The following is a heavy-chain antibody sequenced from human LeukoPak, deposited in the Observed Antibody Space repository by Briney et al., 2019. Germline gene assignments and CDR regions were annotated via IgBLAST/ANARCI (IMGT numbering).Heavy chain of an antibody. Sequence: SETLSLTCAVYGGSFSGYYWSWIRQPPGKGLEWIGEINHSGSTNYNPSLKSRVTISVDTSKNQFSLKLGSVTAADTAVYYCAALTTVTTSFDYWGQGTLVTVSS. D-gene: IGHD4-11*01. CDR3: AALTTVTTSFDY. J-gene: IGHJ4*02. V-gene: IGHV4-34*01. CDR1: GGSFSGYY. CDR2: INHSGST.